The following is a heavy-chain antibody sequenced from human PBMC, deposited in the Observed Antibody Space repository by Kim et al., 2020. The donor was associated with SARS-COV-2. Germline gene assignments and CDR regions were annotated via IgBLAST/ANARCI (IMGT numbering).Heavy chain of an antibody. Sequence: DSVKGRFTISRDNSKNTVYLQMNSLRAEDTAVYYCATLPSYSSGWYPGYWGQGTLVTVSS. V-gene: IGHV3-23*01. CDR3: ATLPSYSSGWYPGY. D-gene: IGHD6-19*01. J-gene: IGHJ4*02.